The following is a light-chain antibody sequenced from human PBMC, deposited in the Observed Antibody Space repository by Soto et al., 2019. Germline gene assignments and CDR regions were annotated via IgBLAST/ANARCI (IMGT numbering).Light chain of an antibody. CDR1: HDIRDH. CDR3: HQYDNLSQT. J-gene: IGKJ5*01. Sequence: IQMTQSPSSLSASVGDRVTLSCQASHDIRDHLNWYQQKPGKPPKLLIYDASNLQTGVPSRFSGSGSGTDFTFTISSLQPEDIATYFCHQYDNLSQTFGPGTRLE. V-gene: IGKV1-33*01. CDR2: DAS.